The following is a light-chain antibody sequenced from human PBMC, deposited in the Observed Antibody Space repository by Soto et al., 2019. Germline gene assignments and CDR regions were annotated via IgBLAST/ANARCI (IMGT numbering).Light chain of an antibody. CDR1: QSVSNNY. J-gene: IGKJ5*01. Sequence: EIVMTQSPATLSVSPGERATLSCRASQSVSNNYLAWYQQKPGQSPRLLIYDASHRATGVPARFSGSGSGTDFTLTISGLEPEDFAVYYCQQRSVWPITFGQGTRLEIK. CDR2: DAS. CDR3: QQRSVWPIT. V-gene: IGKV3-11*01.